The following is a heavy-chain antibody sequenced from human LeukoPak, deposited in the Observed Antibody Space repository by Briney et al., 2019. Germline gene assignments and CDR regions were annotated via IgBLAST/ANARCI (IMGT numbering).Heavy chain of an antibody. CDR2: IYTSGST. CDR1: GGSISSGSYY. Sequence: SETLSLTCTVSGGSISSGSYYWGWVRQPAGRGLEWIGRIYTSGSTNYNPSLKSRVTISVDTSKNQFSLKLSSVTAADTAVYYCARERGGYDILTGYYPAPLDYWGQGTLVTVSS. V-gene: IGHV4-61*02. D-gene: IGHD3-9*01. CDR3: ARERGGYDILTGYYPAPLDY. J-gene: IGHJ4*02.